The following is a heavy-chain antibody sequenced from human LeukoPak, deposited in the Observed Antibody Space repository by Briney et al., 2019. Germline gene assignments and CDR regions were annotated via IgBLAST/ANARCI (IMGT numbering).Heavy chain of an antibody. J-gene: IGHJ4*02. CDR2: SSAYNGNT. V-gene: IGHV1-18*01. CDR3: TRDLGVDTTMIFFDY. D-gene: IGHD5-18*01. Sequence: ASVKVSCKASGYIFTSFGISWVRQAPGQGLEWMGWSSAYNGNTNYAQKFQGRVTMTTDTSTSTAYMEVRSLRSDDTAVYYCTRDLGVDTTMIFFDYWGQGSLVTVSS. CDR1: GYIFTSFG.